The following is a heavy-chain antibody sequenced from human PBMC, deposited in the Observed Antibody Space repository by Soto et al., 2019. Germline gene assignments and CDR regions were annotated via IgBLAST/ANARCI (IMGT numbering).Heavy chain of an antibody. J-gene: IGHJ5*02. CDR3: ARHDWLDT. CDR2: FYNTGFI. V-gene: IGHV3-53*01. CDR1: GFSVSVDS. Sequence: EVQLVESGGGMIQPGGYLRLYCAASGFSVSVDSMIWVRQAPGKGLEWVSLFYNTGFIHYADSVKGRFTISRDNSKNTLYRQMNSLRAEDTAVDFCARHDWLDTWGQGTRVTVSS.